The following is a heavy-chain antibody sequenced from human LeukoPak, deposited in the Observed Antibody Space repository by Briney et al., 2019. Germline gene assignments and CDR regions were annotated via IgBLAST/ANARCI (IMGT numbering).Heavy chain of an antibody. J-gene: IGHJ5*02. D-gene: IGHD4-17*01. Sequence: GGSLRLTCAASGLTGSHNYVSWVRQAPGKGLEWVSAIHTSGDTCYADSVKGRFTISRDTSKNTLYLQINSLRVEDTAVYYCIVFGDSNHWGQGTLVTVSS. CDR1: GLTGSHNY. CDR2: IHTSGDT. V-gene: IGHV3-53*01. CDR3: IVFGDSNH.